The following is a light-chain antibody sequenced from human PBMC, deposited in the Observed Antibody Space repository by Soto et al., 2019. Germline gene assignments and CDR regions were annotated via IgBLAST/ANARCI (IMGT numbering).Light chain of an antibody. Sequence: EIVMTQSPATLSLSPGERATLSCRASQSVSSKLAWFQQKPGQAPRLLIYGSYTRATGIPARFSGSGSGTEFTLTISSLQSEDFAVYYCQQYNNWPPMAFGQGTKVEIK. CDR2: GSY. CDR1: QSVSSK. CDR3: QQYNNWPPMA. V-gene: IGKV3-15*01. J-gene: IGKJ1*01.